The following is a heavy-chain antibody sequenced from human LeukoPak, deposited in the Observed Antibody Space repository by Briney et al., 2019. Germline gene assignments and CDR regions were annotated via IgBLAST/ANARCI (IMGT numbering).Heavy chain of an antibody. CDR3: ASAISAAAGTNAFDI. CDR1: GFTFSSYG. CDR2: IRYDGSNK. J-gene: IGHJ3*02. D-gene: IGHD6-13*01. V-gene: IGHV3-30*02. Sequence: GGSLRLSCAASGFTFSSYGTRWVRQAPGKGLEWVAFIRYDGSNKYYADSVKGRFTISRDNSKNTLYLQMNSLRAEDTAVYYCASAISAAAGTNAFDIWGQGTMVTVSS.